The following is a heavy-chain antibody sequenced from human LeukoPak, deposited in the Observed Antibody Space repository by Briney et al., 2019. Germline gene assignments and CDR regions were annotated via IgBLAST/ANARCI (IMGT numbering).Heavy chain of an antibody. CDR1: GGSFSGYY. J-gene: IGHJ5*02. CDR2: INHSGST. V-gene: IGHV4-34*01. CDR3: ARGGFWSYYDFWSTNWFDP. D-gene: IGHD3-3*01. Sequence: SETLSLTCAVYGGSFSGYYWSWIRQPPGKGLEWIGEINHSGSTNYNPSLKSRVTISVDTSKNQFSLKLSSVTAADTAVYYCARGGFWSYYDFWSTNWFDPWGQGTLVTVSS.